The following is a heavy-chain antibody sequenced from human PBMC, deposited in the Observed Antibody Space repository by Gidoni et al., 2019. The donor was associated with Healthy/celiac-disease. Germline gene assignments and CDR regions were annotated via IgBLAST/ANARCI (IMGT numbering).Heavy chain of an antibody. CDR3: ASVPGYAMGYFDY. J-gene: IGHJ4*02. CDR2: IYYSGTA. CDR1: GCPLSSYS. Sequence: QVQLQASGPGLVKPSEPLSLTCTVSGCPLSSYSWSWIRQPPGKGLEWIGYIYYSGTANYNPSLKSRVTISVDTSKNQCSLKLSSVTAADTAVYYCASVPGYAMGYFDYWGQGTLVTVSS. V-gene: IGHV4-59*01. D-gene: IGHD2-2*01.